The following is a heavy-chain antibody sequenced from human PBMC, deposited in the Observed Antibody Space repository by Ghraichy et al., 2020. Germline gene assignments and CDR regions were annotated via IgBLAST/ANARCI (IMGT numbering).Heavy chain of an antibody. CDR1: GGSISYYY. CDR3: ARGGYSSAPPDY. J-gene: IGHJ4*02. V-gene: IGHV4-59*08. D-gene: IGHD6-25*01. CDR2: IYYSGST. Sequence: SETLSLTCTVSGGSISYYYWSWIRQPPGKGLEWIGYIYYSGSTNYNPSLKSRVTISVDTPKNQFSLKLSSVTAADTAVYYCARGGYSSAPPDYWGQGTLVTVSS.